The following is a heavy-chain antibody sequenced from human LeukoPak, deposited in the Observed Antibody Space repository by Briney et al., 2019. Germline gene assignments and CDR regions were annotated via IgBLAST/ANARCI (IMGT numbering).Heavy chain of an antibody. D-gene: IGHD2-15*01. Sequence: GASMKILSWASGYSFISYWNGWVRQMHPTGLEWMDIINTGHSDTRYSPSFQGQLTISADKSISTAYLQWSSLKASDTAMYYCARHSRYCSGGSCYSVWFDPWGQGTLVSVSS. CDR2: INTGHSDT. CDR1: GYSFISYW. J-gene: IGHJ5*02. CDR3: ARHSRYCSGGSCYSVWFDP. V-gene: IGHV5-51*01.